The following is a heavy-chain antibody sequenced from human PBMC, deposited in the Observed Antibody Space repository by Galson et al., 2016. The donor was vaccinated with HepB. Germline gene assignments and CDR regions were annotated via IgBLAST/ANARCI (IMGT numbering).Heavy chain of an antibody. CDR2: ILPDDSDT. CDR3: VRLATRGYDL. CDR1: GYSFTSYW. Sequence: QSGAEVKKPGESLKISCKGYGYSFTSYWIAWVRQMPGKGLEWMGIILPDDSDTTYSPSFQGQVSLSADKSISSAFLQFNNLKASDTAMYYCVRLATRGYDLWGQGTLVTVSP. D-gene: IGHD1-26*01. V-gene: IGHV5-51*01. J-gene: IGHJ5*02.